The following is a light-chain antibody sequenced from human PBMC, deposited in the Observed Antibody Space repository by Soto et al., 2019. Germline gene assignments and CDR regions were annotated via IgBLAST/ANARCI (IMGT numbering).Light chain of an antibody. CDR3: FSLAGYIHV. V-gene: IGLV2-11*01. Sequence: QSALTQPRSVSGSPGQSVTISCTGTSSDVGDYNYVCWYQQHPGKAPKLIIYDVTKRPSGVPDRFSGSKSGNTASLTISGLQAENEADNNCFSLAGYIHVFGTGTKLTVL. J-gene: IGLJ1*01. CDR1: SSDVGDYNY. CDR2: DVT.